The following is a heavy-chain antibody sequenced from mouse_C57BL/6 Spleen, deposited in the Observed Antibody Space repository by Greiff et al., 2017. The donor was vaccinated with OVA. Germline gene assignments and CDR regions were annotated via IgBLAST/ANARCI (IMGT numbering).Heavy chain of an antibody. CDR2: IYPGDGDT. J-gene: IGHJ4*01. Sequence: QVQLQQSGPELVKPGASVKISCKASGYAFSSSWMNWVKQRPGKGLEWIGRIYPGDGDTNYNGKFKGKATLTADKSSSTAYMQLSSLTSEDSAVYVCARSGIYYDYDGAMDYWGQGTSVTVSS. CDR3: ARSGIYYDYDGAMDY. D-gene: IGHD2-4*01. CDR1: GYAFSSSW. V-gene: IGHV1-82*01.